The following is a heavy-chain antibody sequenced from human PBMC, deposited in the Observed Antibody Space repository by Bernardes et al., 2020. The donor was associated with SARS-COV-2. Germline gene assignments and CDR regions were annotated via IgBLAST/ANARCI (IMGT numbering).Heavy chain of an antibody. Sequence: ASVKVSCKASGYTFTSYGISWVRQAPGQGLEWMGWLSAYNGNTNYAQKLQGRVTMTTDTSTSTAYMELRSLRSDDTAVYYCARVSILAVARRDDYWGQGTLVTVSS. J-gene: IGHJ4*02. CDR2: LSAYNGNT. D-gene: IGHD6-19*01. CDR1: GYTFTSYG. V-gene: IGHV1-18*01. CDR3: ARVSILAVARRDDY.